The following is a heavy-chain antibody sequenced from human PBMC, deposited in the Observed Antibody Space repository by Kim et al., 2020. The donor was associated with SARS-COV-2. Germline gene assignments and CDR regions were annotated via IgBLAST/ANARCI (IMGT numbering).Heavy chain of an antibody. J-gene: IGHJ6*02. CDR2: ISYEGSNK. D-gene: IGHD5-12*01. Sequence: GGSLRLSCAASGFTFSSFGIHWVRQAPGKGLEWVAVISYEGSNKYYADSVKGRFTISRDNSKNMLYLHVNSLRVEDTAVYYCGKGKYSGYDLDFYAMDVWGQGTTVTVSS. CDR1: GFTFSSFG. CDR3: GKGKYSGYDLDFYAMDV. V-gene: IGHV3-30*18.